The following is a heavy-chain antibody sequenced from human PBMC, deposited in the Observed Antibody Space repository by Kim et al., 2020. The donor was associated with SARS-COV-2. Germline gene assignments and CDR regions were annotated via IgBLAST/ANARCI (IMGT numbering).Heavy chain of an antibody. J-gene: IGHJ4*02. D-gene: IGHD1-26*01. CDR3: ARPRRNIVGGFDY. Sequence: YNPPLKSRVTISVDTSKNQFSLKLSSVPAADTAVYYCARPRRNIVGGFDYWGQGTLVTVSS. V-gene: IGHV4-39*01.